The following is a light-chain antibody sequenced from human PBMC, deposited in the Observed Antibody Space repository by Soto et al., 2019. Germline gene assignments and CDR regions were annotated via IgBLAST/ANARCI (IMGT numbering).Light chain of an antibody. J-gene: IGLJ2*01. CDR3: SSYTISTTLV. V-gene: IGLV2-14*01. CDR1: SSDVGGYNY. CDR2: DVS. Sequence: QSVLTQPASVSGSPGQAITISCTGTSSDVGGYNYVSWYQQHPGKDPKLMIYDVSNRPSGVSNRFSGSKSGNTASLTISGLQDEDEADYYCSSYTISTTLVFGGGTKLTVL.